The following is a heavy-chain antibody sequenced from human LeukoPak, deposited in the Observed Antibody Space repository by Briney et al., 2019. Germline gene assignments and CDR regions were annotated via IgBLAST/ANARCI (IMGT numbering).Heavy chain of an antibody. CDR2: IRYDGSNK. V-gene: IGHV3-30*02. Sequence: GGSLRLSCAASGFTFSSYGMHWVRQAPGKGLEWVAFIRYDGSNKYYADSVKGRFTISRDNSKNTLYLQMNSLRAEDTAVYYCAREGLPGIAVAGTPYNWFDPWGQGTLVTVSS. CDR1: GFTFSSYG. D-gene: IGHD6-19*01. J-gene: IGHJ5*02. CDR3: AREGLPGIAVAGTPYNWFDP.